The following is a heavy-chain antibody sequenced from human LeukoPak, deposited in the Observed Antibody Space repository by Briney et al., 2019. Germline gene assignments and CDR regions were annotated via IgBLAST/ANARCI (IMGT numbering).Heavy chain of an antibody. J-gene: IGHJ3*02. V-gene: IGHV1-8*01. CDR2: MNPNSGNT. CDR1: GYTFTNFD. D-gene: IGHD2-2*01. Sequence: GASVKVSCKASGYTFTNFDINWVRQATGQGLEWMGWMNPNSGNTGYAQKFQGRVTMTRNTSISTAYMELSSLRSEDTAVYYCAREDCSSTSCNDAFDIWGQGTMVTVSS. CDR3: AREDCSSTSCNDAFDI.